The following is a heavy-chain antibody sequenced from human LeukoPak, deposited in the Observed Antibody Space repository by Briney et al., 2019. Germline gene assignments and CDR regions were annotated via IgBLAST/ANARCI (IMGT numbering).Heavy chain of an antibody. J-gene: IGHJ4*02. CDR1: GFTFSDYY. CDR3: ARIPEGADHGLPEIPYYFDY. D-gene: IGHD1-14*01. CDR2: ISSSSSYT. V-gene: IGHV3-11*06. Sequence: GGSLRLSCAASGFTFSDYYMSWIRQAPGKGLEWVSYISSSSSYTNYADSVKGRFTISRDNAKNSLYLQMNSLRAEDTAVYYCARIPEGADHGLPEIPYYFDYWGQGTLVTVSS.